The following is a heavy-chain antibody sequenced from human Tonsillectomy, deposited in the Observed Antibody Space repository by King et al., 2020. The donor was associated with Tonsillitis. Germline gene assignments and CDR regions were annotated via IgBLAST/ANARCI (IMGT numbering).Heavy chain of an antibody. J-gene: IGHJ3*02. CDR1: GGSVSSGNW. D-gene: IGHD2/OR15-2a*01. CDR3: ARDPGFYAGTDHYAFDI. Sequence: QVQLQESGPGLVKPSGTLSLTCAVSGGSVSSGNWWSWVRQPPGKGLEWVGEISHTGTTNYNPSLKSRVTMSVDRSKDQFSLRLTSVTAADTAVYFCARDPGFYAGTDHYAFDIWGQATLVTVSS. V-gene: IGHV4-4*02. CDR2: ISHTGTT.